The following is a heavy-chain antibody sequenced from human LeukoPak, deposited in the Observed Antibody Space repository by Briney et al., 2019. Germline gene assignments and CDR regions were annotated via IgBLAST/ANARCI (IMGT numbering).Heavy chain of an antibody. CDR3: VRGRPYYYDY. CDR1: GFTFSSHW. J-gene: IGHJ4*02. V-gene: IGHV3-7*01. Sequence: GGSLSLSCAASGFTFSSHWMSWVRQAPGKGLEWVANIKEDGSEKYYVASVKGRFTISRDNDKKSLYLQMNSLRAEDTAVYYCVRGRPYYYDYWGQGTLVTVSS. CDR2: IKEDGSEK.